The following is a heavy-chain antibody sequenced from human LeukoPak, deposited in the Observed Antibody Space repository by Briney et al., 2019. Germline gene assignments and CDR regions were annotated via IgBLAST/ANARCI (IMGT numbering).Heavy chain of an antibody. Sequence: SETLSLTCAVSGGYISAYYWNWIRQPPGKGLEWIGYIFTGSTTYNPSLKSRVTISVDTSKNQFSLKLSSVTAADTAVYYCARRLRTYFDYWGQRSLVTVSS. V-gene: IGHV4-4*09. CDR1: GGYISAYY. CDR3: ARRLRTYFDY. CDR2: IFTGST. J-gene: IGHJ4*02.